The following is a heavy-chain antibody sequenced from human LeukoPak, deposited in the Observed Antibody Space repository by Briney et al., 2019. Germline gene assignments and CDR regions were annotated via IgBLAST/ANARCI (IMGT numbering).Heavy chain of an antibody. CDR3: AKDRALFCMDV. Sequence: GGSLRLSCAASGFTVSSNYMSWVRQAPGKGLEWVSVIYSGGSTYYADSVKGRSTISRDNSKNTLYLQMNSLRAEDTAVYYCAKDRALFCMDVWGQGTTVTVSS. J-gene: IGHJ6*02. CDR2: IYSGGST. V-gene: IGHV3-53*05. CDR1: GFTVSSNY.